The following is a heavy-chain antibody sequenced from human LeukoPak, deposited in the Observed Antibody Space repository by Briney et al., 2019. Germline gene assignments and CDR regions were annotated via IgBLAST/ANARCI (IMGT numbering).Heavy chain of an antibody. D-gene: IGHD3-22*01. V-gene: IGHV1-69*05. CDR3: ARGRGYSGYDYYDSSGYSAAPYYYYYYMDV. Sequence: SVKVSCKASGGTFSSYAISWVRQAPGQGLEWMGRIIPIFGTANYAQKFQGRVTITTDESTSTAYMELSSLRSEDTAVYYCARGRGYSGYDYYDSSGYSAAPYYYYYYMDVWGKGTTVTVSS. J-gene: IGHJ6*03. CDR2: IIPIFGTA. CDR1: GGTFSSYA.